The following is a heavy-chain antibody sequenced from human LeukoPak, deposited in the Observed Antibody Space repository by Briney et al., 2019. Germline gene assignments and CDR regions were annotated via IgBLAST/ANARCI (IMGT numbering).Heavy chain of an antibody. CDR3: ARDKGSRVTIFGVQTYYYMDV. Sequence: GASVKVSCKASGGTFSSYAISWVRQAPGQGLEWMGGIIPIFGTANYAQKFQGRVTITTDESTSTAYMELSSLRSEDTAVYYCARDKGSRVTIFGVQTYYYMDVWGKGTTVTVSS. CDR1: GGTFSSYA. CDR2: IIPIFGTA. D-gene: IGHD3-3*01. J-gene: IGHJ6*03. V-gene: IGHV1-69*05.